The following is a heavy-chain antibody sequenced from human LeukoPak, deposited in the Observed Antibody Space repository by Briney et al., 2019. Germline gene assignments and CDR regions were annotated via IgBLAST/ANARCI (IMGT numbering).Heavy chain of an antibody. J-gene: IGHJ3*02. Sequence: GGSLRLSCAASGFTFSSYSMNWVRQAPGKGLEWVSSISSSSSYIYYADSVKGRFTISRDNAKNSLYLQMNSLRAEDTAVYYCASYSSSSHAFDIWGQGTMVTVSS. CDR1: GFTFSSYS. D-gene: IGHD6-6*01. CDR3: ASYSSSSHAFDI. CDR2: ISSSSSYI. V-gene: IGHV3-21*01.